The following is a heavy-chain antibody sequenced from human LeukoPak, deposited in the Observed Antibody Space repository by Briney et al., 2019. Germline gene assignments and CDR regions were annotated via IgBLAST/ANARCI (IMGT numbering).Heavy chain of an antibody. CDR2: INTNTGNP. V-gene: IGHV7-4-1*02. Sequence: ASVKVSCKASGYTFTSYAMNWVRQAPGQGLEWIGWINTNTGNPTYAQGFTGRFVFSLDTSVSTAYLQISSLKAEDTAVYYCARDYAEQWLVNIPKNYYYMDVWDKGTTVTVSS. CDR1: GYTFTSYA. J-gene: IGHJ6*03. D-gene: IGHD6-19*01. CDR3: ARDYAEQWLVNIPKNYYYMDV.